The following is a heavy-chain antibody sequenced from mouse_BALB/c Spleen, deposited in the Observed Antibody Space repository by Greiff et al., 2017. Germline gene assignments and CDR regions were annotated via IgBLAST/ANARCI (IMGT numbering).Heavy chain of an antibody. V-gene: IGHV6-6*02. CDR1: GFTFSNYW. D-gene: IGHD2-2*01. J-gene: IGHJ3*01. Sequence: EVKLVESGGGLVQPGGSMKLSCVASGFTFSNYWMNWVRQSPEKGLEWVAEIRLKSNNYATHYAESVKGRFTISRDDSKSSVYLQMNNLRAEDTGIYYCTRPLYGYDWFAYWGQGTLVTVSA. CDR3: TRPLYGYDWFAY. CDR2: IRLKSNNYAT.